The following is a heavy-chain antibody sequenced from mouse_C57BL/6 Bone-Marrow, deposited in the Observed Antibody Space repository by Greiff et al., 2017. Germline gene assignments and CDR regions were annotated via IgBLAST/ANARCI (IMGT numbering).Heavy chain of an antibody. CDR2: IDPSDSYN. J-gene: IGHJ1*03. D-gene: IGHD1-1*01. Sequence: QVQLQQPGAELVMPGASVKLSCKASGYTFTSYWMHWVKQRPGQGLEWIGEIDPSDSYNNYNQKFKGKSTLTVDKSSSTAYMQLSSLTSEDSAVYYCARGYYGSSYDYWYFDVWGTGTTVTVSS. V-gene: IGHV1-69*01. CDR1: GYTFTSYW. CDR3: ARGYYGSSYDYWYFDV.